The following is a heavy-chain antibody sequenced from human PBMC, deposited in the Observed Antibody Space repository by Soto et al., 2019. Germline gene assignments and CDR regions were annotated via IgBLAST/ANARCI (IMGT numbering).Heavy chain of an antibody. Sequence: PGGFLRLSCAASGFTFSSYAMHWVRQAPGKGLEWVAVISYDGSNKYYADSVKGRFTISRDNSKNTLYLQMNSLRAEDTAVYYCARDLLAFGALLFGPGWFDPWGQGTLVTVSS. CDR3: ARDLLAFGALLFGPGWFDP. CDR2: ISYDGSNK. J-gene: IGHJ5*02. CDR1: GFTFSSYA. D-gene: IGHD3-10*01. V-gene: IGHV3-30-3*01.